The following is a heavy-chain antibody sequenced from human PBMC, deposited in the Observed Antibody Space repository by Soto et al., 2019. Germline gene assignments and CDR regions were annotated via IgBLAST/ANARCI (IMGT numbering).Heavy chain of an antibody. CDR1: GGSISSYY. V-gene: IGHV4-59*01. CDR2: IYYSGST. CDR3: ARVCGSSSGCLEAFGI. D-gene: IGHD6-19*01. Sequence: QVQLQESGPGLVKPSETLSLTCTVSGGSISSYYWSWIRQPPGKGLEWIGYIYYSGSTNYNPSLKSGVTISVDTSKNKFSLKLSSVTAADTAVYYCARVCGSSSGCLEAFGIWGQGRMVTVSS. J-gene: IGHJ3*02.